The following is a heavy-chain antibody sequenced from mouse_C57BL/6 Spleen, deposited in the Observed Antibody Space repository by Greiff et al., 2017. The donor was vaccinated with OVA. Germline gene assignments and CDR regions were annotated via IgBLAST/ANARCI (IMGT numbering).Heavy chain of an antibody. V-gene: IGHV1-9*01. CDR1: GYTFTGYW. J-gene: IGHJ3*01. CDR3: ARYGNYRDWFAY. Sequence: QVQLQQSGAELMKPGASVKLSCKATGYTFTGYWIEWVKQRPGHGLEWIGEILPGSGSTNYNEKFKGKATFTADTSSNTAYMQLSSLTTEDSAIYYCARYGNYRDWFAYWGQGTLVTVSA. D-gene: IGHD2-1*01. CDR2: ILPGSGST.